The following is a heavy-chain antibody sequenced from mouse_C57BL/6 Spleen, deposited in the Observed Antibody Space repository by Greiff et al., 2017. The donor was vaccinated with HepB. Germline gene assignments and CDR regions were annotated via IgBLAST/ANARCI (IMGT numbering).Heavy chain of an antibody. V-gene: IGHV1-80*01. CDR3: ASLYYEYDRDDYYAMDY. J-gene: IGHJ4*01. CDR1: GYAFSSYW. CDR2: IYPGDGDT. D-gene: IGHD2-4*01. Sequence: QVQLQQSGAELVKPGASVKISCKASGYAFSSYWMNWVKQRPGKGLEWIGQIYPGDGDTNYNGKFKGKATLTADKSSSTAYMQLSSLDSEDSAVYFYASLYYEYDRDDYYAMDYWGQGTPVTVSS.